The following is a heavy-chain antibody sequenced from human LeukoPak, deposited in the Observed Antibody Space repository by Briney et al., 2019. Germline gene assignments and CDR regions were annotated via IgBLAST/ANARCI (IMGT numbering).Heavy chain of an antibody. J-gene: IGHJ5*02. CDR1: GFTFSSYE. CDR3: ARYSYGSEGFDP. Sequence: GGSLRLSCAASGFTFSSYEMNWVRQAPGKGLEWVSYISSSGGTIYYADSVKGRFTISRDNAKNSLYLQMNSLRAEDTAVYYCARYSYGSEGFDPWGQGTLVTVSS. CDR2: ISSSGGTI. D-gene: IGHD5-18*01. V-gene: IGHV3-48*03.